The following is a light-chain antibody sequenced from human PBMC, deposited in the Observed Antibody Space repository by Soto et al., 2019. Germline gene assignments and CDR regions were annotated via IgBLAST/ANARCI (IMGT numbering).Light chain of an antibody. Sequence: QSVLAQPPSASGTPGHRVSMSCSGSRSNIGSNTVNWYQQFPGTAPKLVMYANNQRPSGVPDRFSGSKSGASASLAISGLQSEDEADYYCAVWDDSLNGVVFGGGTKLTVL. CDR1: RSNIGSNT. J-gene: IGLJ2*01. V-gene: IGLV1-44*01. CDR3: AVWDDSLNGVV. CDR2: ANN.